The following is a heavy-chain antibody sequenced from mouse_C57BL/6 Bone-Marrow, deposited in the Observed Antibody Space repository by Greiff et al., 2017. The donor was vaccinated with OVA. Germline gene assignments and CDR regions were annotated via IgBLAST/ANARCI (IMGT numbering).Heavy chain of an antibody. J-gene: IGHJ2*01. D-gene: IGHD1-1*01. V-gene: IGHV1-7*01. CDR2: INPSSGYT. CDR3: ASKSTVVARYLDY. Sequence: VKLVESGAELAKPGASVKLSCKASGYTFTSYWMHWVKQRPGQGLEWIGYINPSSGYTKYNQKFKDKATLTADKSSSTAYMQLSSLTYEDSAVYYCASKSTVVARYLDYWGQGTTLTVSS. CDR1: GYTFTSYW.